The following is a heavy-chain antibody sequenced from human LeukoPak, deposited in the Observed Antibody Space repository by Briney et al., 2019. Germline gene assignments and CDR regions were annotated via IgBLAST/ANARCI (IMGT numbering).Heavy chain of an antibody. CDR1: GGSISSYY. CDR2: IYYSGTT. D-gene: IGHD6-13*01. Sequence: SETLSLTCTVSGGSISSYYWSWIRQPPGKGLEWIGYIYYSGTTNYNPSLKSRVTISVDASKNQFSLKLSSVTAADTAVYYRARGVYIAAAQYGYWGQGTLVTVSS. J-gene: IGHJ4*02. CDR3: ARGVYIAAAQYGY. V-gene: IGHV4-59*01.